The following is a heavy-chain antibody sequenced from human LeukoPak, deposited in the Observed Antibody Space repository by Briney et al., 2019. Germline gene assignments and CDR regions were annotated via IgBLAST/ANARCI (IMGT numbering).Heavy chain of an antibody. CDR3: ARDHVGWFDP. Sequence: PGGSLRLSCAASGFSFSDYYMSWIRQSPGKGLEWVSYISTSGGTIYYADSVKGRFTISRDNAKYSLYLQMNSLRAEDTAVYYCARDHVGWFDPWGQGILVTVSS. J-gene: IGHJ5*02. CDR1: GFSFSDYY. V-gene: IGHV3-11*04. D-gene: IGHD1-26*01. CDR2: ISTSGGTI.